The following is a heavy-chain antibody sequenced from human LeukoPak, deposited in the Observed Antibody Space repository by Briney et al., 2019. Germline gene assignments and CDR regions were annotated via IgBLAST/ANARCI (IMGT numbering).Heavy chain of an antibody. Sequence: SETLSLTCTVSGYSISSGYYWGWIRQPPGKGLERIGSIYYSGSTYYNPSLKSRVTISVDTSKNQFSLKLSSVTAADTAVYYCARPYYDFWSGYPTSFDYWGQGTLVTVSS. CDR2: IYYSGST. CDR1: GYSISSGYY. CDR3: ARPYYDFWSGYPTSFDY. V-gene: IGHV4-38-2*02. J-gene: IGHJ4*02. D-gene: IGHD3-3*01.